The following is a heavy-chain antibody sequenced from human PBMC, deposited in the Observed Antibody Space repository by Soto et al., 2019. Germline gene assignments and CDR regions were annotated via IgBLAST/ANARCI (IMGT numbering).Heavy chain of an antibody. CDR2: INHSGST. CDR3: ARNSDYDWFDP. CDR1: GGSFSGYY. Sequence: QVQLQQWGAGLLKPSETLSLTCAVYGGSFSGYYWSWIRQPPGKGLEWIGEINHSGSTNYNPSLKSRVTISVDTSKNQFSLKLSSVTAADTAVYYCARNSDYDWFDPWGQGTLVTVSS. D-gene: IGHD3-16*01. J-gene: IGHJ5*02. V-gene: IGHV4-34*01.